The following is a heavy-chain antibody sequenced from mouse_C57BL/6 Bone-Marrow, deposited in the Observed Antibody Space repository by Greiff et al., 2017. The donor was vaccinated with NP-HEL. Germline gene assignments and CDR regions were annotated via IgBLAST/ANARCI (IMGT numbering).Heavy chain of an antibody. J-gene: IGHJ3*01. CDR1: GYTFTSYW. Sequence: QVQLKQPGAELVMPGASVKLSCKASGYTFTSYWMHWVKQRPGQGLEWIGEIDPSDSYTNYNQKFKGKSTLTVDKSSSTAYMQLSSLTSEDAAVYYCAREGYYGTLFAYWGQGTLVTVSA. CDR2: IDPSDSYT. D-gene: IGHD1-1*01. V-gene: IGHV1-69*01. CDR3: AREGYYGTLFAY.